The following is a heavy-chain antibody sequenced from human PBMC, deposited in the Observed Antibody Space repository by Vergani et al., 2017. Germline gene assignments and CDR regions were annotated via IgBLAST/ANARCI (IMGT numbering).Heavy chain of an antibody. Sequence: QVQLVQSGAEVKKPGASVKVSCKVSGYTLPELSMHWVRQAPGKGLEWMGGFDPEDGETIYAQKFQGRVTMTEDTSTDTAYMELSSLRSEDAAVYYCARASMIVSPMGDNNWFDPWGQGTLVTVSS. CDR1: GYTLPELS. D-gene: IGHD3-22*01. J-gene: IGHJ5*02. V-gene: IGHV1-24*01. CDR3: ARASMIVSPMGDNNWFDP. CDR2: FDPEDGET.